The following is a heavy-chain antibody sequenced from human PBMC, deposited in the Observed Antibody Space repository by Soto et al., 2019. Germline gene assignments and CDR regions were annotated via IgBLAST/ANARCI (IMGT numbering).Heavy chain of an antibody. Sequence: QVQLEESGGGVVQPGRSLRLSCAASGFSFNIYAMNWVRQAPGQGLEWLSLISDDGTKTYYADSVTGRFIVSRDDSSNALYLQMDSLRAEDTALYFCARASLPGPLPSYGMGVGGQGTTVLVSS. CDR2: ISDDGTKT. V-gene: IGHV3-30-3*01. CDR1: GFSFNIYA. J-gene: IGHJ6*02. CDR3: ARASLPGPLPSYGMGV.